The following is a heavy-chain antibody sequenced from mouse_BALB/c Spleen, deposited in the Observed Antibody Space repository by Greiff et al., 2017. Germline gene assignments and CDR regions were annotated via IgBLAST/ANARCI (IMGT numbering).Heavy chain of an antibody. Sequence: EVQLKESGAELVKPGASVKLSCTASGFNIKDTYMHWVKQRPEQGLEWIGRIDPANGNTKYDPKFQGKATITADTSSNTAYLQLSSLTSEDTAVYYCARSGYYSDYYAMDYWGQGTSVTVSS. V-gene: IGHV14-3*02. J-gene: IGHJ4*01. CDR2: IDPANGNT. CDR3: ARSGYYSDYYAMDY. CDR1: GFNIKDTY. D-gene: IGHD3-2*02.